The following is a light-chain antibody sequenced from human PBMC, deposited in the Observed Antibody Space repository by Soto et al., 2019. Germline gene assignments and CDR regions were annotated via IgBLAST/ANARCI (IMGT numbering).Light chain of an antibody. CDR2: EDN. CDR1: GGSIASGY. CDR3: QSYHSSTPYV. V-gene: IGLV6-57*03. J-gene: IGLJ1*01. Sequence: NVMLTQPHSVSESPGKTVTISCTRSGGSIASGYVQWYQQRPGSAPTTVIYEDNQRPSGVPDRFSGSIDRSSNSASLTISGLKTEDEADYYCQSYHSSTPYVFGTGTKLTVL.